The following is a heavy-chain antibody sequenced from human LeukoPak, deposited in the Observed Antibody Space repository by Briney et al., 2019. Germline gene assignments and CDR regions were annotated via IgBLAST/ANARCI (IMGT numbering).Heavy chain of an antibody. CDR1: GFTFSSYS. J-gene: IGHJ4*02. CDR3: ARDHIVVVPAAPDY. D-gene: IGHD2-2*01. CDR2: TSSSSSTI. Sequence: AGGSLRLSCAASGFTFSSYSMNWVRQAPGKGLEWISYTSSSSSTIYYADSVKGRFTISRDNAKNSLYLQMNSLRAEDTAVYYCARDHIVVVPAAPDYWGQGTLVTVSS. V-gene: IGHV3-48*04.